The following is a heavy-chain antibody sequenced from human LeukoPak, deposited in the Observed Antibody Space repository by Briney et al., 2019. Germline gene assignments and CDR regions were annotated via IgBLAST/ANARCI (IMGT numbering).Heavy chain of an antibody. D-gene: IGHD2-2*01. CDR3: AKRERIVVVPAADFDP. J-gene: IGHJ5*02. CDR1: GFTFSIYA. V-gene: IGHV3-23*01. Sequence: GGSLRLSCAASGFTFSIYAMSWVRQAPGKGLEWVSSITSISSASFYADSVKGRFTISRDNSKNTLYLQMNSLRAEDTAVYYCAKRERIVVVPAADFDPWGQGTLVTVSS. CDR2: ITSISSAS.